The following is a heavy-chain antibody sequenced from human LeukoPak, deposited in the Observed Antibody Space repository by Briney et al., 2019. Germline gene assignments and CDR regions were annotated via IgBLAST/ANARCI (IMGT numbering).Heavy chain of an antibody. CDR3: AGIAAAGQGWFDP. CDR2: ISSSGSTI. CDR1: GFTFSSYW. Sequence: GGSLRLSCAASGFTFSSYWMSWVRQAPGKGLEWVSYISSSGSTIYYADSVKGRFTISRDNAKNSLYLQMNSLRAEDTAVYYCAGIAAAGQGWFDPWGQGTVVIVSS. V-gene: IGHV3-48*04. J-gene: IGHJ5*02. D-gene: IGHD6-13*01.